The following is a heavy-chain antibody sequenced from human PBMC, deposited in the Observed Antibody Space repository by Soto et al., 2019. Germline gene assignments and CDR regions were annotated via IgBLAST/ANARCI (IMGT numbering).Heavy chain of an antibody. CDR3: ARNWNLALVPAAYFDS. V-gene: IGHV4-39*01. CDR2: VYYTGTT. Sequence: SETLSLTCTVSNFSVLTSIYYWAWIRQPPGKGLEWVGTVYYTGTTYYNPSLQSRVAISIDTSKNQFSLNLNSVTAADTAVYYCARNWNLALVPAAYFDSWGQGTLVTVSS. J-gene: IGHJ4*02. D-gene: IGHD2-2*01. CDR1: NFSVLTSIYY.